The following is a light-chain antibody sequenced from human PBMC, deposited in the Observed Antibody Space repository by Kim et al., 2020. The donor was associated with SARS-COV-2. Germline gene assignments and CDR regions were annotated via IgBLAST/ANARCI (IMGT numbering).Light chain of an antibody. Sequence: RSPTTAWTGTSSAVEVNNYASWYKHHQQNAPKLMMYDLSNRPSAVSNRFSGSKAGNTASLTLSWLQAKGEADYYCRSYTSSSVLVFGEGTQWPVL. CDR3: RSYTSSSVLV. J-gene: IGLJ3*02. CDR1: SSAVEVNNY. CDR2: DLS. V-gene: IGLV2-14*03.